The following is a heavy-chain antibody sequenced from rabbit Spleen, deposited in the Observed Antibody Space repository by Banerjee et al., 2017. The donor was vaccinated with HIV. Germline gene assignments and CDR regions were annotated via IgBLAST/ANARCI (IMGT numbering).Heavy chain of an antibody. V-gene: IGHV1S45*01. CDR2: IGAAGSGRT. D-gene: IGHD4-2*01. Sequence: EESGGDLVKPEGSLKLTCKASGLDFSGNYWICWVRQAPGKGLEWIACIGAAGSGRTYYASWAKGRFTISKTSSTTVTLQMTSLTAADTATYFCARDLDGGSGWDLYAFDLWGPGTLVTVS. CDR1: GLDFSGNYW. J-gene: IGHJ4*01. CDR3: ARDLDGGSGWDLYAFDL.